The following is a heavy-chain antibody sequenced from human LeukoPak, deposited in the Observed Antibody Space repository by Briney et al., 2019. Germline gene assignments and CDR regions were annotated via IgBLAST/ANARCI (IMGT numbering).Heavy chain of an antibody. Sequence: GRSLRLSCAASGFTFSSYGMHWARQAPGKGLEWVAVIWYDGSNKYYADSVKGRFTISRDNSKNTLYLQMNSLRAEDTAVYYCAKDGGIVVNYFDYWGQGTLVTVSS. V-gene: IGHV3-33*06. J-gene: IGHJ4*02. CDR3: AKDGGIVVNYFDY. D-gene: IGHD3-22*01. CDR1: GFTFSSYG. CDR2: IWYDGSNK.